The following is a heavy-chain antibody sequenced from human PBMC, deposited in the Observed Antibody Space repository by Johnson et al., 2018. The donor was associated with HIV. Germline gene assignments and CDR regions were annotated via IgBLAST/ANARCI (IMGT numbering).Heavy chain of an antibody. CDR3: AKGDGYNYAFDI. J-gene: IGHJ3*02. CDR2: ISFDGSNK. D-gene: IGHD5-24*01. CDR1: AFTFSSYG. V-gene: IGHV3-30*18. Sequence: QVQLVESEGGLVQPGGSLRLSCAASAFTFSSYGMHWVRQAPGKGLEWVAVISFDGSNKYYADSVKCRFTISRDNSKNTLYLQMNSLRAEDTAVYYCAKGDGYNYAFDIWGQGTMVTVSS.